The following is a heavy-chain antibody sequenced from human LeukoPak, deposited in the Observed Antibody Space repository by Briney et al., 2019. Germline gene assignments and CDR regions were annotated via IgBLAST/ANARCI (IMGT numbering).Heavy chain of an antibody. J-gene: IGHJ4*02. CDR2: ISAYNGST. V-gene: IGHV1-18*01. CDR1: GYTFTSYG. D-gene: IGHD4-23*01. Sequence: ASVKVSCKASGYTFTSYGISWVRQAPGQGLEWVGGISAYNGSTNYADKLQGRVTITRDTATNTAYLEMKSLRSDDTAVYYCARVQSGGNLPGTLVDWGQGTLVTVSS. CDR3: ARVQSGGNLPGTLVD.